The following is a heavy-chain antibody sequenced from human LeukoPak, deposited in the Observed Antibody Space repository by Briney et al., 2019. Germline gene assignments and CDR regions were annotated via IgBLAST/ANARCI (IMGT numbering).Heavy chain of an antibody. Sequence: ASVKVSCKASGGTLSSYAISWVRQAPGQGLEWMGRIIPIFGIANYAQKFQGRVTITADKSTSTAYMELSSLRSEDTAVYYCARAGAYCGGDCYQYYFDYWGQGTLVTVSS. CDR2: IIPIFGIA. J-gene: IGHJ4*02. V-gene: IGHV1-69*04. CDR1: GGTLSSYA. D-gene: IGHD2-21*02. CDR3: ARAGAYCGGDCYQYYFDY.